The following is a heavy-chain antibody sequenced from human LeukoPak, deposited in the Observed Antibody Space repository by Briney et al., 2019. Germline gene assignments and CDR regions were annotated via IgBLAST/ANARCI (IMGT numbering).Heavy chain of an antibody. V-gene: IGHV4-38-2*01. CDR2: IYHSGST. D-gene: IGHD4-23*01. Sequence: SETLSLTCAVSGYSISSGYYWGWIRQPPGKGLEWIGSIYHSGSTYYNPSLKSRGTISVDTSKNQFSLKLSSVTAADTAVYYCARHRGATVAIIGWFDPWGQGTLVTVSS. CDR3: ARHRGATVAIIGWFDP. CDR1: GYSISSGYY. J-gene: IGHJ5*02.